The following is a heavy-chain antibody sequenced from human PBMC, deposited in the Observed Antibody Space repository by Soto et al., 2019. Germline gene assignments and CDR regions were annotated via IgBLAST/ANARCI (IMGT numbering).Heavy chain of an antibody. CDR2: ISYDGSNK. J-gene: IGHJ6*02. CDR1: GFTFSSYG. V-gene: IGHV3-30*18. D-gene: IGHD3-10*01. CDR3: AKDYQATVFGEYISMDYYYYGMDV. Sequence: PGGSLRLCCAASGFTFSSYGMHWVRQAPGKGLEWVAVISYDGSNKYYADSVKGRFTISRDNSKNTLYLQMNSLRAEDTAVYYCAKDYQATVFGEYISMDYYYYGMDVWGQGTTVTVSS.